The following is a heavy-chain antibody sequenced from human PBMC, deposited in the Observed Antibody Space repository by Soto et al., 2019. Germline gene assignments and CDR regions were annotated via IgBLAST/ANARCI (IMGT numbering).Heavy chain of an antibody. CDR2: LSSDGKRI. D-gene: IGHD5-18*01. Sequence: GGSLRLSCAASGFTFSNSGMSWVRQAPGKGLEWVSILSSDGKRINYADSVKGRFSISRDNSKNTLYLQMNSLRADDTAVYYCAVGRHIYSYLDSWGQGTLVTVSS. V-gene: IGHV3-23*03. J-gene: IGHJ4*02. CDR1: GFTFSNSG. CDR3: AVGRHIYSYLDS.